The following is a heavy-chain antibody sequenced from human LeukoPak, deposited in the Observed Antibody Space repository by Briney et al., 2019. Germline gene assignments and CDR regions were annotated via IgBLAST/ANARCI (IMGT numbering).Heavy chain of an antibody. D-gene: IGHD2-15*01. CDR1: GFTFSTYW. Sequence: GGSLRLSCSASGFTFSTYWMSWVRQAPGKGLEWVANMKRDGSEIYYVDSVKGRFTISRDNAKNSLYLQMNGLRAEDTAVYYCARRYFDYWGQGTLVTVSS. J-gene: IGHJ4*02. CDR2: MKRDGSEI. V-gene: IGHV3-7*01. CDR3: ARRYFDY.